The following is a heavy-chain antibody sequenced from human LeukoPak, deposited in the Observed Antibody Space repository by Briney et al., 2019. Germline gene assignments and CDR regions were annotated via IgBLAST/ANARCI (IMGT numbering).Heavy chain of an antibody. Sequence: SETLSLTCTVSGGSISSGDYYWSWIRQPPGKGLEWIGYIYYSGSTYYNPSLKSRVTISVDTSKNQFSLKLSSVTAADTAVYYCARRDTYYDFLDWGQGTLVTVSS. J-gene: IGHJ4*02. CDR3: ARRDTYYDFLD. V-gene: IGHV4-30-4*01. D-gene: IGHD3-3*01. CDR2: IYYSGST. CDR1: GGSISSGDYY.